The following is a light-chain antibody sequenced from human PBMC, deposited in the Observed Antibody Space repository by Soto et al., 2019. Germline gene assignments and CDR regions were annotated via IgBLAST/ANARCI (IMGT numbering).Light chain of an antibody. CDR2: EVS. V-gene: IGLV2-14*01. J-gene: IGLJ1*01. CDR3: SSYTNRSTLYV. Sequence: QSVLTQPASVSGSPGQSITISCTGSSSDVGRYNYVSWYQHHPGEAPKHMIYEVSNRPSGVSNPFPGSKSGNTDPLTLSGIQAEDEAAYHCSSYTNRSTLYVLGTGTKVTVL. CDR1: SSDVGRYNY.